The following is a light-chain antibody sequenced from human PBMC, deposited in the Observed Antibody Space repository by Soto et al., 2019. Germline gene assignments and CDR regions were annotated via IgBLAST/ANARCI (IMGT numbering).Light chain of an antibody. CDR1: QAIGDT. CDR3: QPYNTWPLT. Sequence: DIVMSQSPSTLSASAGEGATLSCRASQAIGDTLAWYQHKPGQTPRVLIYDTSTWATGVPTRFSGRRSGAEFTLTINSLQSGDFAIYYCQPYNTWPLTFGGGTKVDIK. V-gene: IGKV3-15*01. J-gene: IGKJ4*01. CDR2: DTS.